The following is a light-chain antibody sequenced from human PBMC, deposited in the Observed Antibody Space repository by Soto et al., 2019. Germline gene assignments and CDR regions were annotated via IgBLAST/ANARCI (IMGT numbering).Light chain of an antibody. V-gene: IGLV2-8*01. CDR3: SSYAGSNNFV. CDR2: EVS. Sequence: QSALTQPPSASGSPGQSVTISCTGTSSDVGGYNYVSWYQQHPGKAPKLMIYEVSKRPSGVPARFSGSKSGNTASLTVSGLQAEDEADYYCSSYAGSNNFVFGTGTQLTVL. J-gene: IGLJ1*01. CDR1: SSDVGGYNY.